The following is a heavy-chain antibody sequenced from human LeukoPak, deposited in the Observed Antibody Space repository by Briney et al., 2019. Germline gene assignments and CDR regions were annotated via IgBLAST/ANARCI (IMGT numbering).Heavy chain of an antibody. CDR2: MYCGGST. CDR1: GGSISSSSYY. Sequence: SETLSLTCTVSGGSISSSSYYWGWIRQPPGKGLEWIGSMYCGGSTYYNPSLKSRVTISVDTSKNQFSLKLSSVTAADTAMYYCARHLGGFDYWGQGTLVTVSS. V-gene: IGHV4-39*01. CDR3: ARHLGGFDY. J-gene: IGHJ4*02.